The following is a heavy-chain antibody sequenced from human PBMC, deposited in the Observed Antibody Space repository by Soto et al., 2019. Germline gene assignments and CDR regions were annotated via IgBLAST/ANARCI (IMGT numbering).Heavy chain of an antibody. CDR2: INSDGSST. CDR3: ARGGSLNWYFDL. D-gene: IGHD1-26*01. J-gene: IGHJ2*01. V-gene: IGHV3-74*01. Sequence: EVQLEESGGGLVQPGGSLRLYCAASGFTFSSYWMHWVRQAPGKGLVWVSRINSDGSSTSYADSVKGRFTISRDNAKNTLYLQMNSLRAEDTAVYYCARGGSLNWYFDLWGRGTLVTVSS. CDR1: GFTFSSYW.